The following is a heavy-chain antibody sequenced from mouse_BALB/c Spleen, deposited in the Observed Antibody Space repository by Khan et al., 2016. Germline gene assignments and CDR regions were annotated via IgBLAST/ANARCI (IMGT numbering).Heavy chain of an antibody. D-gene: IGHD1-1*02. J-gene: IGHJ3*01. Sequence: EVQLQESGPGLVKPSQSLSLTCTVTGYSITSDYAWNWIRQFPGNKLVWLGYISYSGDPHHNPPLTSRISITRDPSTNQFFLQLNSVTAEDTAAYDWARDDYAWFAYWGQGTLVTVSA. CDR1: GYSITSDYA. CDR2: ISYSGDP. CDR3: ARDDYAWFAY. V-gene: IGHV3-2*02.